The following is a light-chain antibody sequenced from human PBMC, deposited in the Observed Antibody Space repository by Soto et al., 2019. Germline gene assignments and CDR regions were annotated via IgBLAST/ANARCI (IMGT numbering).Light chain of an antibody. J-gene: IGKJ4*01. Sequence: EVVRSKSQARLAGAPGERVTLSCRASQSLSGNLAWYQQKPGQAPRLLIFRASTRATGVPARFGGRGSGTEFTLTSSGLQSEDFAVSYCQQYNDWPPLTFGGGTKVDIK. CDR2: RAS. CDR3: QQYNDWPPLT. CDR1: QSLSGN. V-gene: IGKV3-15*01.